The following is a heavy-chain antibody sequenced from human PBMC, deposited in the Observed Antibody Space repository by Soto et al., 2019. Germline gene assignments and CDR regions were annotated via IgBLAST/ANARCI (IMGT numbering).Heavy chain of an antibody. J-gene: IGHJ6*02. Sequence: QVQLVQSGAEVKKPGASVKVSCKASGYTFTSYDINWVRQATGQGLEWMGWMNPNSGNTGYAQKFQGRVTMTRNTSVSTAYMELSSLRSEDTAVYYCARPNDAYPILYGMDVWGQGTTVTVSS. CDR1: GYTFTSYD. D-gene: IGHD1-1*01. CDR3: ARPNDAYPILYGMDV. V-gene: IGHV1-8*01. CDR2: MNPNSGNT.